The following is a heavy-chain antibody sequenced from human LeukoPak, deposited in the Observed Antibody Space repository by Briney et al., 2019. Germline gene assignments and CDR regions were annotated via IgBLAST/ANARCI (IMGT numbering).Heavy chain of an antibody. D-gene: IGHD6-13*01. CDR1: GFTFRSYG. CDR3: ARDDSSDY. Sequence: GGTLRLSCAASGFTFRSYGMSWVRQAPGKGLEWVSVISASGDTTNYADSVKGRFTISRDNSKNTLYLQMNSLRAEDTAVYYCARDDSSDYWGQGTLVTVSS. V-gene: IGHV3-23*01. J-gene: IGHJ4*02. CDR2: ISASGDTT.